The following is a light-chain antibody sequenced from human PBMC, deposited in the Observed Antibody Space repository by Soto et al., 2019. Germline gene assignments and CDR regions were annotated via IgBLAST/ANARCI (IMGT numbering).Light chain of an antibody. CDR1: KNDIVVYDF. J-gene: IGLJ1*01. CDR2: EVV. CDR3: KSHAGSNNYV. V-gene: IGLV2-8*01. Sequence: QSALTQPPSASGSPGQSVTISCTGTKNDIVVYDFVPWYQHHPGKAPRLIIYEVVQRPSGVPDRFSGSKSGNTASLTVSGLQAADEADYFCKSHAGSNNYVFGSGTKVTVL.